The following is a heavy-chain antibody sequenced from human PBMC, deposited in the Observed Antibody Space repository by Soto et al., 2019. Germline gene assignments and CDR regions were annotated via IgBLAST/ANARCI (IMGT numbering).Heavy chain of an antibody. Sequence: TLALTCPVSGGSISSCGYYWSWIRQHPVKGLEWIGYIYYSGTTYYNPSLKSRVTISVDTSKNQFSLKLSSVSAADTALYYCARCSLVVVPAPGFDPWGRGTLVTVS. CDR2: IYYSGTT. CDR1: GGSISSCGYY. D-gene: IGHD2-2*01. J-gene: IGHJ5*02. CDR3: ARCSLVVVPAPGFDP. V-gene: IGHV4-31*03.